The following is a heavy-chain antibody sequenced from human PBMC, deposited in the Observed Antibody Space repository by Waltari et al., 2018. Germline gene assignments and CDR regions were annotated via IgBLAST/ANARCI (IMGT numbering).Heavy chain of an antibody. CDR1: GGSFSGYY. CDR3: ARGVDIVGIDY. CDR2: INHSGST. V-gene: IGHV4-34*01. Sequence: QVQLQQWGAGLLKPSETLSLTCAVYGGSFSGYYWSWIRQPPGKGLEWIGEINHSGSTNYNPSLKSRVTISVDTSKNQFSLKLSSVTAADTVVYYCARGVDIVGIDYWGQGTLVTVSS. J-gene: IGHJ4*02. D-gene: IGHD5-12*01.